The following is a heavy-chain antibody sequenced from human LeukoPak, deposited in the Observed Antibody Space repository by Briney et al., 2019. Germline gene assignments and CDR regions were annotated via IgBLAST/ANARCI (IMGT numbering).Heavy chain of an antibody. CDR1: GGSISSYY. J-gene: IGHJ4*02. CDR3: ARARLSNFDY. D-gene: IGHD2/OR15-2a*01. V-gene: IGHV4-59*01. CDR2: IYYSGST. Sequence: SETLSLTCTVSGGSISSYYWNWIRQPPGKGLEWIGYIYYSGSTNYNPSLKSRVTISVDTSKNQFSLKLSSVTAADTAVHYCARARLSNFDYWGQGTLVTVSS.